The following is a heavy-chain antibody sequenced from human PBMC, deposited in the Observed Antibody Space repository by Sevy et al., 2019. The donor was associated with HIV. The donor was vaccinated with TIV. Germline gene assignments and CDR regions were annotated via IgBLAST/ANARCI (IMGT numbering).Heavy chain of an antibody. CDR1: GFTFGTYA. CDR3: VRDITFGELGNWFDP. Sequence: GGSLRLSCAASGFTFGTYAMSWVRQAPGKGLEWVANINQDGGDKYYVDSVKGRFTISRDNAKNSLYLQMNSLRAEDTALYYCVRDITFGELGNWFDPWGQGTLVTVSS. V-gene: IGHV3-7*01. CDR2: INQDGGDK. J-gene: IGHJ5*02. D-gene: IGHD3-10*01.